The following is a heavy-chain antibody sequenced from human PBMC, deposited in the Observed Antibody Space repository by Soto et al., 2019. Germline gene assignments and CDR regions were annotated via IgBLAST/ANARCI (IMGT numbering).Heavy chain of an antibody. V-gene: IGHV4-59*02. CDR3: ARTNYNYIWGSYPSRNFYYMDV. D-gene: IGHD3-16*02. CDR2: MLYSGST. J-gene: IGHJ6*03. CDR1: GDSVTSHY. Sequence: SETLSLTCSFSGDSVTSHYFTWIRQSPEKGLEWIGYMLYSGSTNYSPSLKSRVTISVDTSKIQFSLQLTSVTAADTAVYYCARTNYNYIWGSYPSRNFYYMDVWGKGTTVTVSS.